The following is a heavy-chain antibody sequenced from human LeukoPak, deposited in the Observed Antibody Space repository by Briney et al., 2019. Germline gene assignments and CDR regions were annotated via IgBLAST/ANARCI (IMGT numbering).Heavy chain of an antibody. CDR1: GGSFSGYY. V-gene: IGHV4-34*01. Sequence: SETLSLTCAVYGGSFSGYYWSWIRQPPGKGLEWIGEINHSGSTYYNPSLKSRVTMSLDRSKNQFSLKVSSVTAADTAVYYCAGLTTTAWYFNLWGRGTLVTVSS. D-gene: IGHD1-26*01. CDR3: AGLTTTAWYFNL. J-gene: IGHJ2*01. CDR2: INHSGST.